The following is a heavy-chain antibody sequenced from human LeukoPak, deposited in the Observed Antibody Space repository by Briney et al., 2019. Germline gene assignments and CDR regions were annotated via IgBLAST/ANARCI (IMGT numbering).Heavy chain of an antibody. Sequence: ASVKVSCKASGYTFTGYYMHWVRQAPGQGLEWMGWINPNSGGTNYAQKFQGGVTMTRDTSISTAFMDLSRLGSDDTAVYYCARGAAAGSNWFDPWGQGTLITVSS. V-gene: IGHV1-2*02. CDR1: GYTFTGYY. CDR2: INPNSGGT. CDR3: ARGAAAGSNWFDP. D-gene: IGHD6-13*01. J-gene: IGHJ5*02.